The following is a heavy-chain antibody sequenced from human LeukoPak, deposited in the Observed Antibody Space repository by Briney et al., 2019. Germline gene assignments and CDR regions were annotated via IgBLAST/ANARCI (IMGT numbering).Heavy chain of an antibody. V-gene: IGHV3-23*01. CDR3: AKTASTELVGNYDFWSGYYLSSNYMDV. J-gene: IGHJ6*03. CDR2: ISGSGGST. Sequence: PGGSLRLSCAASGFTVSSHYMSWVRQAPGKGLEWVSAISGSGGSTYYADSVKGRFTISRDNSKNTLYLQMNSLRAEDTAVYYCAKTASTELVGNYDFWSGYYLSSNYMDVWGKGTTVTVSS. D-gene: IGHD3-3*01. CDR1: GFTVSSHY.